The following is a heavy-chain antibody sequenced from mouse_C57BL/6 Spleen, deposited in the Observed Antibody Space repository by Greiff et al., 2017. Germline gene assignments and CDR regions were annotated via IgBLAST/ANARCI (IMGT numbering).Heavy chain of an antibody. CDR1: GYTFTDYE. CDR3: TRFWDYDGDYAMDY. Sequence: VKLQESGAELVRPGASVTLSCKASGYTFTDYEMHWVKQTPVHGLEWIGAIDPETGGTAYNQKFKGKAILTADKSSSTAYMELRSLTSEDSAVYYCTRFWDYDGDYAMDYWGQGTSVTVSS. V-gene: IGHV1-15*01. CDR2: IDPETGGT. J-gene: IGHJ4*01. D-gene: IGHD2-4*01.